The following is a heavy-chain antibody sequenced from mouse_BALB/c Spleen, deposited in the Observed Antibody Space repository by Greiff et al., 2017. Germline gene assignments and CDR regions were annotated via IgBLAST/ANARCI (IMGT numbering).Heavy chain of an antibody. CDR1: GFTFSDYY. CDR3: ARGPDGYYYFDY. V-gene: IGHV5-4*02. D-gene: IGHD2-3*01. J-gene: IGHJ2*01. Sequence: EVQLVESGGGLVKPGGSLKLSCAASGFTFSDYYMYWVRQTPEKRLEWVATISDGGSYTYYPDSVKGRFTISRDNAKNNLYLQMSSLKSEDTAMYYCARGPDGYYYFDYWGQGTTLTVSS. CDR2: ISDGGSYT.